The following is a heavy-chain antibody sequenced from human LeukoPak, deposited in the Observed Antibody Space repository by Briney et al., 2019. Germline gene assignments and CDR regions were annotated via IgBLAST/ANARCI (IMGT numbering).Heavy chain of an antibody. CDR2: IYYSGST. V-gene: IGHV4-59*01. Sequence: PSETLSLTCTVSGVSISSYYWSWIRQPPGKGLEWIGYIYYSGSTNYNPSLKSRVTISVDTSKNQFSLKLSSVTAADTAVYYCARDPMFFGELSWYFDLWGRGTLVTVPS. CDR3: ARDPMFFGELSWYFDL. CDR1: GVSISSYY. J-gene: IGHJ2*01. D-gene: IGHD3-10*01.